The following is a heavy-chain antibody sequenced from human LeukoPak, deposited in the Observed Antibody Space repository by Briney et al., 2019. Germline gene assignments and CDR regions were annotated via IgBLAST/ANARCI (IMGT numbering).Heavy chain of an antibody. D-gene: IGHD3-16*02. J-gene: IGHJ4*02. CDR1: GFTFSDYY. V-gene: IGHV3-11*01. CDR3: ARVRGDYDYVWGSYRYRIGYFDY. Sequence: GGSLRLSCAASGFTFSDYYMSWIRQAPGKGLEWVSYISSSGSTIYYADSVKGRFTISRDNAKNSLYLQMNSLRAEDTAVYYCARVRGDYDYVWGSYRYRIGYFDYWGQGTLVTVSS. CDR2: ISSSGSTI.